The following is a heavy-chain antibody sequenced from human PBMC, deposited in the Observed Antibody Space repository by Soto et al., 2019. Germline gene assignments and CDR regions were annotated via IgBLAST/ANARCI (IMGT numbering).Heavy chain of an antibody. V-gene: IGHV5-51*01. D-gene: IGHD4-17*01. J-gene: IGHJ4*02. CDR1: GYNFNIYW. CDR3: ARQDGDGLYYFDY. Sequence: GESLKISCKGSGYNFNIYWIAWVRQMPGRGLDWMGFIYPGYSDTRYSPSFQGQVTISLDKSINTAYLQWGSLKASDTAIYYCARQDGDGLYYFDYWGQGTLVTVSS. CDR2: IYPGYSDT.